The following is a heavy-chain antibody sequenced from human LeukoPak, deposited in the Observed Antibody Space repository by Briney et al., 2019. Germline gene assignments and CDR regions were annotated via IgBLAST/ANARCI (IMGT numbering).Heavy chain of an antibody. V-gene: IGHV1-2*02. CDR1: GYTFTGYY. CDR2: INPNSGGT. D-gene: IGHD3-10*01. CDR3: ARVLVVRGVIERFFDY. J-gene: IGHJ4*02. Sequence: ASVKVSCKASGYTFTGYYMHWVRQAPGQGLEWMGWINPNSGGTNYAQKFQGRVTMTRDTSISTAYMELGRLRSDDTAVYYCARVLVVRGVIERFFDYWGQGTLVTVSS.